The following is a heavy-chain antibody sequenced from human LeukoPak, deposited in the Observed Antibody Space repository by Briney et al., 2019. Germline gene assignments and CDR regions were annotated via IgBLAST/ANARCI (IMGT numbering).Heavy chain of an antibody. CDR2: INPNSGGT. V-gene: IGHV1-2*04. Sequence: ASVKVSCKASGYTFTGYYMHWVRQAPGQGLEWMGWINPNSGGTNYAQKFQGWVTMTRDTSTSTVYMELSSLRSEDTAVYYCARGRGPLVRGPDAFDIWGQGTMVTVSS. J-gene: IGHJ3*02. D-gene: IGHD3-10*01. CDR1: GYTFTGYY. CDR3: ARGRGPLVRGPDAFDI.